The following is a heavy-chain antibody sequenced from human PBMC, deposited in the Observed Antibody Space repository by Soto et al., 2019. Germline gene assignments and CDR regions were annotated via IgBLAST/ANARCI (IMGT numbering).Heavy chain of an antibody. D-gene: IGHD3-3*01. J-gene: IGHJ4*02. CDR3: ARAPRWNYTSPSYFYS. CDR2: IYYSGST. Sequence: SETLSLTCTVSGGSISSYYWSWIRQPPGKGLEWIGYIYYSGSTNYNPSLKSRVTISVDTSKNQFSLKLSSVTAADTAVYYCARAPRWNYTSPSYFYSWGQGALLTISS. CDR1: GGSISSYY. V-gene: IGHV4-59*01.